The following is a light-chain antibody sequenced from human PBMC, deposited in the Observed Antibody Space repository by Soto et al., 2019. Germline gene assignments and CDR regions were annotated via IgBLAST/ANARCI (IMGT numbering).Light chain of an antibody. V-gene: IGKV3-15*01. J-gene: IGKJ4*01. CDR3: QQFKSYPLT. CDR2: GAS. CDR1: QSVSSN. Sequence: EVVVTQSPATLSVSPGARATLSCRARQSVSSNLAWYQQKPGQAPRLLIYGASTRATGIPARFSGSGFGTDFTLTISSLQPEDFATYYCQQFKSYPLTFGGGTKVDI.